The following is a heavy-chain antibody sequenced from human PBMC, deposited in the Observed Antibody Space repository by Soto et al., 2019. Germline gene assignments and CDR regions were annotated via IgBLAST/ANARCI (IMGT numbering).Heavy chain of an antibody. V-gene: IGHV4-34*01. D-gene: IGHD2-2*02. CDR1: GGSFSGYY. CDR2: INHSGST. Sequence: QVQLQQWGAGLLKPSEALSLTCAVYGGSFSGYYWSWIRQPPGKGLEWIGEINHSGSTNYNPSLTSQVTISVYTSKNQFSLKLSFVTSADAAVYYCARFVVVPAAIRGYYYYYGLDVWGQGTTVTVSS. J-gene: IGHJ6*02. CDR3: ARFVVVPAAIRGYYYYYGLDV.